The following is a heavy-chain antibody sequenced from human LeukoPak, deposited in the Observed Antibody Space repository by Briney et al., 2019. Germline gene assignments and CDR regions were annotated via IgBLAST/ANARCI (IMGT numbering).Heavy chain of an antibody. D-gene: IGHD6-13*01. J-gene: IGHJ1*01. CDR3: ARVVTDSSSWSSPVPAEYFQH. CDR1: GGTFSSYA. V-gene: IGHV1-69*05. Sequence: SVKVSCKASGGTFSSYAISWVRQAPGQGLEWMGRIIPIFGTANYAQKFQGRVTITTDESTSTACMELSSLRSEDTAVYYCARVVTDSSSWSSPVPAEYFQHWGQGTLVTVSS. CDR2: IIPIFGTA.